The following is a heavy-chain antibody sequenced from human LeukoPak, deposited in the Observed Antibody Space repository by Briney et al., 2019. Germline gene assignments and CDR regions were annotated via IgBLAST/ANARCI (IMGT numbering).Heavy chain of an antibody. CDR1: GFTVSSNY. CDR2: IYSGGST. J-gene: IGHJ4*02. CDR3: ARDRDYDSSGYYYNDY. D-gene: IGHD3-22*01. V-gene: IGHV3-66*02. Sequence: GGSLRLSCAASGFTVSSNYMSWVRQAPGKGLEWVSVIYSGGSTYYADSVKGRFTISRDNSKNTLYLQMNSLRAEDTAAYYCARDRDYDSSGYYYNDYWGQGTLVTVSS.